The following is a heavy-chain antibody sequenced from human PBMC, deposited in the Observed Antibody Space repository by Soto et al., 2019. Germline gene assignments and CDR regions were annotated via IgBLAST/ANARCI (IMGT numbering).Heavy chain of an antibody. J-gene: IGHJ6*02. CDR3: AKDGYCSSTSCYTYYYYGMDV. Sequence: GSLRLSFAASGFTFSSYGMHWVRQAAGKGLEWVAVISYDGSNKYYADSVKGRFTISRGNSKNTLYLQMNSLRAEDTAVYYCAKDGYCSSTSCYTYYYYGMDVWGQGTTVTVSS. CDR2: ISYDGSNK. D-gene: IGHD2-2*03. V-gene: IGHV3-30*18. CDR1: GFTFSSYG.